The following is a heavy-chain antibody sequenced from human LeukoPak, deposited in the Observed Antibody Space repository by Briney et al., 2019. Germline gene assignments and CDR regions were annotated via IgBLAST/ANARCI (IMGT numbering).Heavy chain of an antibody. Sequence: GGSLRLSCAASGFTFTNAWMNWVRQAPGKGLEYVSAITRDGGEIYYANSVKGRFTISRDNSKNTLYLQMGSLRAEDMAVYYCAVAHSSGYYAYWGQGTLVTVSS. J-gene: IGHJ4*02. CDR1: GFTFTNAW. CDR2: ITRDGGEI. D-gene: IGHD6-19*01. CDR3: AVAHSSGYYAY. V-gene: IGHV3-64*01.